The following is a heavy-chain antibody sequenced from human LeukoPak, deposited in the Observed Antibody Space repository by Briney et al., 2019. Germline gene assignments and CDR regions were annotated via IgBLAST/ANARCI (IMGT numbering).Heavy chain of an antibody. CDR2: ISGSGGST. CDR1: GFTFSSYA. CDR3: AKDLKPDSGYDVDH. Sequence: GGSLRLSCAASGFTFSSYAMSWVRQAPGKGLEWVSAISGSGGSTYYADSVKGRFTISRDNSKNTLYLQMSDLRVEDTAVYYCAKDLKPDSGYDVDHWGQGTLVTVSS. J-gene: IGHJ4*02. V-gene: IGHV3-23*01. D-gene: IGHD5-12*01.